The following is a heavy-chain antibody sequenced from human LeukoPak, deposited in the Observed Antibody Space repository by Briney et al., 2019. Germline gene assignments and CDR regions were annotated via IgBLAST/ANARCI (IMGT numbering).Heavy chain of an antibody. J-gene: IGHJ3*02. CDR2: INPNIGGT. Sequence: ASVKVSCKASGYXFTGYYIQWVRQAPGQGLEWMGWINPNIGGTNYAQKFQGRITMTRDTSSSTVYMDLISLTSDDTAVYFCARASGSGDYSAFDMWGQGTMVTVSS. V-gene: IGHV1-2*02. D-gene: IGHD4-17*01. CDR1: GYXFTGYY. CDR3: ARASGSGDYSAFDM.